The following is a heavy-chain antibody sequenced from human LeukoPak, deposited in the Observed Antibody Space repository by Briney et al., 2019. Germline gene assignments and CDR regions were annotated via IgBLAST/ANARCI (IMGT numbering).Heavy chain of an antibody. CDR2: INHSGST. CDR1: GGSFSGYY. CDR3: AREGISRFVRGNWFDP. J-gene: IGHJ5*02. V-gene: IGHV4-34*01. Sequence: PSETLSLTCAVYGGSFSGYYWSWIRQPPGNGLEWIGEINHSGSTNYNPSLKSRVTISVDTSKNQFSLKLSSVTAADTAVYYCAREGISRFVRGNWFDPWGQGTLVTVSS. D-gene: IGHD3-10*02.